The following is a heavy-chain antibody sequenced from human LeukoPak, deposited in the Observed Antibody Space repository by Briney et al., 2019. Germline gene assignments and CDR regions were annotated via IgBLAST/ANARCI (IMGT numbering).Heavy chain of an antibody. J-gene: IGHJ4*02. CDR3: ARRPEYYFDY. V-gene: IGHV5-51*01. Sequence: GESLKISCKTSRYSFSNYWIGWVRQMPGKGLEWVAIIFPGDSDTRYSPSFRGQVTISADKSISTAYLQWSSLKASDTAMYYCARRPEYYFDYWGQGALVTVSS. CDR2: IFPGDSDT. CDR1: RYSFSNYW.